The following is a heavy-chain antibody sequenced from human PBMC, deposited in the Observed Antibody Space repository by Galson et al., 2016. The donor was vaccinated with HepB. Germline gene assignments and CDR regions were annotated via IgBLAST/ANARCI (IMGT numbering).Heavy chain of an antibody. CDR1: GYNFINYW. J-gene: IGHJ6*02. V-gene: IGHV5-51*01. CDR3: ARAYYYYAMDV. CDR2: IYPGDSDT. Sequence: QSGAEVTEPGESLRISCEAFGYNFINYWIGWVRQKPGKGLEWMGIIYPGDSDTRYSPSFQGQVTISADTSTNTAYLHWNTLKASDTAMYYCARAYYYYAMDVWGQGTTVTVSS.